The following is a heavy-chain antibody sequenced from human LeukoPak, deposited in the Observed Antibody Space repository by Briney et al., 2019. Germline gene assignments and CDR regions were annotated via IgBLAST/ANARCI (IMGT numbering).Heavy chain of an antibody. Sequence: PSETLSLTSTVSGGSISSYYWSWIRQPPGKGLEWIGYIYYSGSTNYNPSLKGRVTISVDTSKNQFSLKLSSVTAADTAVYYCARGEQQLVTFDYWGQGTLVTVSS. V-gene: IGHV4-59*01. J-gene: IGHJ4*02. CDR2: IYYSGST. D-gene: IGHD6-13*01. CDR1: GGSISSYY. CDR3: ARGEQQLVTFDY.